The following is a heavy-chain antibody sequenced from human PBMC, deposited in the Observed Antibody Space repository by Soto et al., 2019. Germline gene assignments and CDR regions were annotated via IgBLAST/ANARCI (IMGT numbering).Heavy chain of an antibody. D-gene: IGHD5-18*01. CDR3: ARCPQPPDTADPYAVDV. CDR1: GGTFSRFG. J-gene: IGHJ6*02. V-gene: IGHV1-69*18. CDR2: IVPSVDTT. Sequence: QVQLVQSGTEVKKPGASGKVSCKASGGTFSRFGFNWVRQAPGQGLEWMGMIVPSVDTTNYAQKFQARVTISADQFTSTVYMELRSLRSEDTAVYYCARCPQPPDTADPYAVDVWGQGTRVIVSS.